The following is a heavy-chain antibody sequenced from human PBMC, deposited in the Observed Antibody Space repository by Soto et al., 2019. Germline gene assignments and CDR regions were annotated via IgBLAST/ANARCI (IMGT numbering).Heavy chain of an antibody. V-gene: IGHV1-69*02. CDR2: VIPMLSMS. CDR3: ARGYGSGGRAFDY. CDR1: GDTFSSYT. D-gene: IGHD3-10*01. Sequence: QVHLVQSGVEVKKPGSSVKVSCKASGDTFSSYTINWVRQAPGLGLEWMGRVIPMLSMSNYALKFQGRVTMTADKSTNTAYMELNSLRSEDTATYYCARGYGSGGRAFDYWGQGALVTVSS. J-gene: IGHJ4*02.